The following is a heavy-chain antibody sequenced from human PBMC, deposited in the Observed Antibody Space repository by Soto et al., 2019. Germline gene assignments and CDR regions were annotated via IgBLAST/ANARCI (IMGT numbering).Heavy chain of an antibody. CDR3: ARFIRLTTHFHWFDP. V-gene: IGHV4-31*03. CDR2: IYYSGST. CDR1: GGSISSGGYY. Sequence: SATLSLTCTVSGGSISSGGYYWSWIRRHPGKGLEWIGYIYYSGSTYYNPSLKSRVTIAVDTSKNQFSLKLSSVTAADTAVYYCARFIRLTTHFHWFDPWGQGTQVTVSS. J-gene: IGHJ5*02. D-gene: IGHD4-4*01.